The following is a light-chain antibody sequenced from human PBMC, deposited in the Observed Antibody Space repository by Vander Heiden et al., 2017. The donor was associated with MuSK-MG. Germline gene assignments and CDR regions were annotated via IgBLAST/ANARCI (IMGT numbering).Light chain of an antibody. V-gene: IGLV2-14*01. CDR1: SSDIGSYDF. CDR2: DVF. Sequence: QSALTQPASVSGSPGPSITISCTGTSSDIGSYDFVSWYQQRPGKAPKLIICDVFNRPSGVSDRFSGSKSGNEASLTISGLQDEDEADYFCSSYTSSTTLVFGGGTKLTVL. J-gene: IGLJ2*01. CDR3: SSYTSSTTLV.